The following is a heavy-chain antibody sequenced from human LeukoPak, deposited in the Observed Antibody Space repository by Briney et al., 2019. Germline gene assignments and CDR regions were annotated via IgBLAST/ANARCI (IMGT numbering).Heavy chain of an antibody. CDR1: GYSFISNT. D-gene: IGHD3-3*01. Sequence: ASVKVSCKASGYSFISNTISWVRQAPGQGLEWMGWISPYRGNTNFAQKFQGRVTMTADTSTSTVYMELRSLGSGDTAIYYCARDRSGWFDFWGQGTLVTVSS. CDR3: ARDRSGWFDF. J-gene: IGHJ4*02. CDR2: ISPYRGNT. V-gene: IGHV1-18*01.